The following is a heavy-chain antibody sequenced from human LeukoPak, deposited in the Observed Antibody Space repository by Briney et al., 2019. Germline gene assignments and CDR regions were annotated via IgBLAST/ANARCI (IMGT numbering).Heavy chain of an antibody. D-gene: IGHD3-22*01. CDR3: ARQWSRWYDTKSRYFDY. J-gene: IGHJ4*02. Sequence: PSETLSLTCAVYGGSFSGYYWSWIRQPPGKGLEWIGEINHSGSTNYNPSLKSRVTISVDTSKNQYSLKLSSVTAADTAVYYCARQWSRWYDTKSRYFDYWGQGTLVTVSS. CDR1: GGSFSGYY. CDR2: INHSGST. V-gene: IGHV4-34*01.